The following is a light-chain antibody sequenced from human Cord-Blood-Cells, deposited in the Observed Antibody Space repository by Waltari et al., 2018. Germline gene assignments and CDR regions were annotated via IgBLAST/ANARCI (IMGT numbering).Light chain of an antibody. Sequence: QSALTQPPSASGSPGQSVTISCTGTSSDVGGYNYVSWYQQHPGKAPKLMIYEVSKRPSGVPYRFSVSKSGNTTSLTVSGLQAEDEADYYCSSYAGSNNLVFGGGTKLTVL. J-gene: IGLJ2*01. CDR2: EVS. V-gene: IGLV2-8*01. CDR1: SSDVGGYNY. CDR3: SSYAGSNNLV.